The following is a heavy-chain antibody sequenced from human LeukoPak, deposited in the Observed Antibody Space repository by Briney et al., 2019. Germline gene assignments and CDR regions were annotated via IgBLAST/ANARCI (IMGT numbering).Heavy chain of an antibody. CDR3: ARGSVVPAAINWFDP. CDR1: GGSISSYY. Sequence: SETLSLTCTVSGGSISSYYWSWIRQPPGKGLEWIGYIYYSGSTNYNPSLKSRVTISVDTFKNQFSLKLSSVTAADTAVYYCARGSVVPAAINWFDPWGQGTLVTVSS. J-gene: IGHJ5*02. V-gene: IGHV4-59*08. CDR2: IYYSGST. D-gene: IGHD2-2*01.